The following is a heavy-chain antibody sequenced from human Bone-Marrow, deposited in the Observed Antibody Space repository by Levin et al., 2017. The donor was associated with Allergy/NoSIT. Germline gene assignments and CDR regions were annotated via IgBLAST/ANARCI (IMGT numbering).Heavy chain of an antibody. CDR2: INSDGSSI. J-gene: IGHJ4*02. Sequence: LSLTCEASGFTLSYAWMHWVRQAPGKGLVWVSQINSDGSSISYADSVKGRFTISRDNAKNTLYLQMNSLRAEDTAVYYCARVGTGGHYDYWGQGTLVTVSS. CDR1: GFTLSYAW. D-gene: IGHD3/OR15-3a*01. V-gene: IGHV3-74*01. CDR3: ARVGTGGHYDY.